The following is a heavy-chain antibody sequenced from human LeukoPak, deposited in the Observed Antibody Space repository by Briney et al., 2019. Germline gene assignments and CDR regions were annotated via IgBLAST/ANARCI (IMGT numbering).Heavy chain of an antibody. CDR3: ARDEIVATTKANYYYYMDV. CDR2: IKQDGSEK. D-gene: IGHD5-12*01. V-gene: IGHV3-7*01. Sequence: PGRSLRLSCAASGFTFSSYWMSWVRQAPGKGLEWVANIKQDGSEKYYVDSVKGRFTISRDNAKNSLYLQMNSLRAEDTAVYYCARDEIVATTKANYYYYMDVWGKGTTVTISS. CDR1: GFTFSSYW. J-gene: IGHJ6*03.